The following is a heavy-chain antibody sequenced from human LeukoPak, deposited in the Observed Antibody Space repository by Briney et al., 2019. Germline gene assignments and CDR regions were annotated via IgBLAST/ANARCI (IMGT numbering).Heavy chain of an antibody. D-gene: IGHD3-22*01. J-gene: IGHJ4*02. Sequence: GGSLILSWLSSGFTFADYRMSWARQPPGNGVDWVSGINWIGGNIGYADSGKGRFTIIRDNSKNTLYLQMNSLRIEDTAVYYGAKGRYDDDCSGYFDNWGQGTVVTVSS. V-gene: IGHV3-20*04. CDR2: INWIGGNI. CDR3: AKGRYDDDCSGYFDN. CDR1: GFTFADYR.